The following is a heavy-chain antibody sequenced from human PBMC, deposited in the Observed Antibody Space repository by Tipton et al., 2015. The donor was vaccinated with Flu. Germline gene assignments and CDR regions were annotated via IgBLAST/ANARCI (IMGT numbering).Heavy chain of an antibody. V-gene: IGHV4-34*01. CDR1: GGCFSGYY. CDR3: ARGHTAMVGSLYYYGMDV. CDR2: INHSGST. D-gene: IGHD5-18*01. Sequence: GLVKPSETLSLTCAVYGGCFSGYYWRWIRQPPGKGLEWIGEINHSGSTDYNPSLKSRVTISVDTSKNQISLKLSSVTAADTAVYYCARGHTAMVGSLYYYGMDVSGQGTTVTVSS. J-gene: IGHJ6*02.